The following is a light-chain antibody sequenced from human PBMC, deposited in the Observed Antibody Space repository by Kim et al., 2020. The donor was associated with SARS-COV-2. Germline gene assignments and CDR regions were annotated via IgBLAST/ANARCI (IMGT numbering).Light chain of an antibody. Sequence: SPGESATRSCRASHSVSSNLAWYQQKPGQAPRLLIYGASTRATGIPARFSGSGSGTEFTLTISSLQSEDFAVYYCQQYNNWPPWTFGQGTKVDIK. CDR1: HSVSSN. V-gene: IGKV3-15*01. CDR3: QQYNNWPPWT. J-gene: IGKJ1*01. CDR2: GAS.